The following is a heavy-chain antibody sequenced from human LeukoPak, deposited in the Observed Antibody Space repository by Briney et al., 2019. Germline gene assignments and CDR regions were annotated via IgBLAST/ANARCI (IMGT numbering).Heavy chain of an antibody. D-gene: IGHD2-15*01. V-gene: IGHV3-33*01. Sequence: PGGSLRLSCAASGFTFSSYGMHWVRQAPGKGLEWVAVIWYDGSNKYYADSVKGRFTISRDNSKSTLYLQMDSLRAEDTAVYYCARGDVVVVAGRLNYYGMDVWGQGTTVIVSS. CDR2: IWYDGSNK. CDR3: ARGDVVVVAGRLNYYGMDV. J-gene: IGHJ6*02. CDR1: GFTFSSYG.